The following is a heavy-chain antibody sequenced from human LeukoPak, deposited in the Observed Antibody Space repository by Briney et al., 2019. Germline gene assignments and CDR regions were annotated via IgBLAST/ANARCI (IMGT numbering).Heavy chain of an antibody. D-gene: IGHD6-13*01. CDR2: IYYSGST. V-gene: IGHV4-39*01. J-gene: IGHJ5*02. Sequence: SETLSLTCTVSSGSISSSSYYWGWIRQPPGKGLEWIGSIYYSGSTYYNPSLKSRVTISVDTSKNQFSLKLSSVTAADTAVYYCARAARGAAAEWFDPWGQGTLVTVSS. CDR3: ARAARGAAAEWFDP. CDR1: SGSISSSSYY.